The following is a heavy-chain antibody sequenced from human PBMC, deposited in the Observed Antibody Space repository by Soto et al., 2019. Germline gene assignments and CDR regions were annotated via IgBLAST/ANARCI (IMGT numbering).Heavy chain of an antibody. J-gene: IGHJ4*02. Sequence: PGGSLRLSCAASGFTCSRDAMSWVRQAPGKGLEWVSAISGSGGSTYYADSVKGRFTISRDNSKNTLYLQMNSLRAEDTAVYYCAKGPRYNWNVPSFDYWGQGTLVTVSS. CDR3: AKGPRYNWNVPSFDY. CDR1: GFTCSRDA. CDR2: ISGSGGST. D-gene: IGHD1-1*01. V-gene: IGHV3-23*01.